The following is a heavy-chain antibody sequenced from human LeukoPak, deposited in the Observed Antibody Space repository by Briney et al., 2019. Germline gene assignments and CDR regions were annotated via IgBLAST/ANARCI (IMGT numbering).Heavy chain of an antibody. D-gene: IGHD1-1*01. Sequence: GGSLRLSCAASGLTVSSNYMSWVRQAPGKGLEWVSVIYSGGSTYYADSVKGRFTISRDNSKNTLYLQMNSLRAEDTAVYYCARFFRYSHFDYWGQGTLVTVSS. V-gene: IGHV3-53*01. CDR1: GLTVSSNY. CDR3: ARFFRYSHFDY. CDR2: IYSGGST. J-gene: IGHJ4*02.